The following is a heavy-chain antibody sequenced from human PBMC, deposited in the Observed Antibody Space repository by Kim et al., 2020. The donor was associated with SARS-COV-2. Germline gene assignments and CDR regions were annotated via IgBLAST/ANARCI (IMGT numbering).Heavy chain of an antibody. CDR1: GFTFSSYA. CDR3: ARVGTVVTDYYYYYGMDV. J-gene: IGHJ6*02. CDR2: ISYDGSNK. V-gene: IGHV3-30*04. D-gene: IGHD2-15*01. Sequence: GGSLRLSCAASGFTFSSYAMHWVRQAPGKGLEWVAVISYDGSNKYYADSVKGRFTISRDNSKNTLYLQMNSLRAEDTAVYYCARVGTVVTDYYYYYGMDVWGQGTTVTVSS.